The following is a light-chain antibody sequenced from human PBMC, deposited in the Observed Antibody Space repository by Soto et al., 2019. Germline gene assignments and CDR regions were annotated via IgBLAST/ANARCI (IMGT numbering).Light chain of an antibody. CDR2: VNT. J-gene: IGLJ3*02. V-gene: IGLV1-40*01. CDR3: QSYDRSLSGWV. Sequence: QSVLTQPPSVSGAPGQTITISCTGSSSTIGADFGVHWYQQLPGAAPKLVIFVNTNRPSGVPDRFSGSKSGTSASLAITGLQAEDEADYYCQSYDRSLSGWVFGTGTKVTVL. CDR1: SSTIGADFG.